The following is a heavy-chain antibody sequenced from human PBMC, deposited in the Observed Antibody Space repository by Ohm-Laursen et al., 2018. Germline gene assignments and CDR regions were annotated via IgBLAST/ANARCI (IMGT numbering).Heavy chain of an antibody. D-gene: IGHD5-24*01. J-gene: IGHJ4*02. Sequence: SLRLSCAATGFTFDDYAMHWVRQAPGKGLEWVSGISWNSGSIGYADSVKGRFTISRDNPKSMVFLQMDSLRAEDTAVYYCGRWNDYWGQGTLVTVSS. CDR2: ISWNSGSI. CDR3: GRWNDY. CDR1: GFTFDDYA. V-gene: IGHV3-9*01.